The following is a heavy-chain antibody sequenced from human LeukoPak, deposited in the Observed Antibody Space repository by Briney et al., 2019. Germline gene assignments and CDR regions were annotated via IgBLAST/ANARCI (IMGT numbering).Heavy chain of an antibody. J-gene: IGHJ4*02. CDR1: GGSFSGYY. CDR3: ARGIRGSRAPRN. D-gene: IGHD6-13*01. Sequence: SETLSLTCAVYGGSFSGYYWSWFRQPPGKGLEWIGEINHSGSTNYNPSLKSRVTISVDTSKNQFSLKLSSVTAADTAVYYCARGIRGSRAPRNWGQGTLVTVSS. V-gene: IGHV4-34*01. CDR2: INHSGST.